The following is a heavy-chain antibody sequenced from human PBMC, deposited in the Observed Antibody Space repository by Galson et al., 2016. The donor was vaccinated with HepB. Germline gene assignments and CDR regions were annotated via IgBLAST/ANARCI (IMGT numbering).Heavy chain of an antibody. D-gene: IGHD2-2*01. CDR1: GFTFNRYW. CDR3: VSDRRYFASTSCPLLYYGMDV. J-gene: IGHJ6*02. CDR2: IKQDKSEK. V-gene: IGHV3-7*03. Sequence: SLRLSCAASGFTFNRYWMNWVRQAPGKGLEWVANIKQDKSEKYYVDSVKGRFTISRDNAQSSVFLQMNSLRPEDTAVYYCVSDRRYFASTSCPLLYYGMDVWGQGTTVTVS.